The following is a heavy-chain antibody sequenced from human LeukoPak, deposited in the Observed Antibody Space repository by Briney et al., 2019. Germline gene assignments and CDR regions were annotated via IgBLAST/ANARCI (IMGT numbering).Heavy chain of an antibody. D-gene: IGHD4-17*01. CDR1: GGSISSYY. V-gene: IGHV4-59*01. Sequence: SETLSLTCTASGGSISSYYWSWIRQPPGKGLEWIGYIYYSGSTNYNPSLKSRVTISVDTSKNQFSLKLSSVTAADTAVYYCARGGGYGDYDDYWGQGTLVTVSS. J-gene: IGHJ4*02. CDR2: IYYSGST. CDR3: ARGGGYGDYDDY.